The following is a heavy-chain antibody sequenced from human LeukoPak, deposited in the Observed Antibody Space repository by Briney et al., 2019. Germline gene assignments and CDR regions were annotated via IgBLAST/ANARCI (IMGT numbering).Heavy chain of an antibody. CDR2: IYSGGST. CDR1: GFTFSSNY. V-gene: IGHV3-66*02. D-gene: IGHD3-9*01. CDR3: ARALKGWLFIDY. J-gene: IGHJ4*02. Sequence: GGSLRLSCAASGFTFSSNYMSWVRQAPGKGLEWVSVIYSGGSTYYADSVKGRFTISRDNSKNTLYLQMNSLRAEDTAVYYCARALKGWLFIDYWGQGTLVTVSS.